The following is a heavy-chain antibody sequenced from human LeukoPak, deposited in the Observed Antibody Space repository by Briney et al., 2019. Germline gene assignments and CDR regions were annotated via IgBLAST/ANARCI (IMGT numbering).Heavy chain of an antibody. CDR1: RLTFSDYA. CDR2: ISASAVST. CDR3: AKVTLRSLLPPYYFDY. J-gene: IGHJ4*02. V-gene: IGHV3-23*01. Sequence: PGGSLRLSCAASRLTFSDYAMSWVRQAPGKGLEWVSGISASAVSTYYADSVKGRFTISRDNSKNTLYLQMNSLRAEDTAVYYCAKVTLRSLLPPYYFDYWGQGTLVTVSS. D-gene: IGHD2-15*01.